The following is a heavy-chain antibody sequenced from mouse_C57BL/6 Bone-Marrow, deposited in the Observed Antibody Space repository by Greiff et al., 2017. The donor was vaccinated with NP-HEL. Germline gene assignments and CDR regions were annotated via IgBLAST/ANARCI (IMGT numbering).Heavy chain of an antibody. CDR3: ARERDDYDAVDY. CDR2: INSDGGST. Sequence: EVQGVESGGGLVQPGESLKLSCESNEYAFPSHDMSWVRKTPEKRLELVAAINSDGGSTYYPDTMERRFIISRDNTRKTLYLQMSSLRSEDTALYYCARERDDYDAVDYWGQGTTLTVSS. CDR1: EYAFPSHD. D-gene: IGHD2-4*01. J-gene: IGHJ2*01. V-gene: IGHV5-2*01.